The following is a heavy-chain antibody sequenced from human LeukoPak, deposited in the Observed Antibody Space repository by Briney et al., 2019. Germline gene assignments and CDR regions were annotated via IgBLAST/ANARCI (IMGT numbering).Heavy chain of an antibody. J-gene: IGHJ6*03. CDR1: LGSLSSYY. Sequence: SETLSLTCTVSLGSLSSYYWSWIRQPPGQGLEWIGYIYYSGSTNYNPSLKSRVAISVDTSKNQFSLKLSSVTAADTAVYYCARVGRGDSSSWYVGYYYYMDVWGKGTTVTVSS. V-gene: IGHV4-59*01. D-gene: IGHD6-13*01. CDR3: ARVGRGDSSSWYVGYYYYMDV. CDR2: IYYSGST.